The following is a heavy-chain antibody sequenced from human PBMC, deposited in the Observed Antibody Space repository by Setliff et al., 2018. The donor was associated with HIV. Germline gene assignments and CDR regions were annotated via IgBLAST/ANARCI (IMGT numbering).Heavy chain of an antibody. D-gene: IGHD1-26*01. J-gene: IGHJ6*03. CDR1: GGSISSGSHY. CDR3: ARDKGGTYDGMYYYYYMDV. Sequence: SETLSLTCTVSGGSISSGSHYWNWVRQSAGKGLEWIGRIYSSGSTNYNPSLTSRVSISVDTSKNQFSLKLNSVTAADTAVYFCARDKGGTYDGMYYYYYMDVWGKGTTVTVSS. V-gene: IGHV4-61*02. CDR2: IYSSGST.